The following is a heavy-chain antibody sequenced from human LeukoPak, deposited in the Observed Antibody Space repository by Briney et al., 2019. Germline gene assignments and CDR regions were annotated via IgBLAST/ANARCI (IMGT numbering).Heavy chain of an antibody. CDR2: IYTSGST. V-gene: IGHV4-61*02. CDR1: GGSISSGSYY. D-gene: IGHD2-15*01. Sequence: PSQTLSLTCTVSGGSISSGSYYWSWIRQPAGKGLEWIGRIYTSGSTNYNPSLKSRVTISVDTPKNQFSLKLSSVTAADTAVYYCARGYCSGGSCHPLDYWGQGTLVTVSS. J-gene: IGHJ4*02. CDR3: ARGYCSGGSCHPLDY.